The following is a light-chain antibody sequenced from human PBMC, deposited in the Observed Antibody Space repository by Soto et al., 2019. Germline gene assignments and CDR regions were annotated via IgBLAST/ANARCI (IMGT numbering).Light chain of an antibody. CDR2: AAS. V-gene: IGKV3-20*01. CDR1: QTISNNY. CDR3: QHYGTSLYT. Sequence: VVLTQSPGTLSLSPGERVSLSCRASQTISNNYLAWYQQKPGQAPRLLIYAASSRTTGIPDRFSGSGAGTDFTLTFSRVEPEDFAVYYCQHYGTSLYTFGQGTKLEI. J-gene: IGKJ2*01.